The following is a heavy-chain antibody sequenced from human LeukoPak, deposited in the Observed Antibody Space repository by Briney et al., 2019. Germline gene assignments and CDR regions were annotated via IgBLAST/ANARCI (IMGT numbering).Heavy chain of an antibody. D-gene: IGHD1-14*01. J-gene: IGHJ4*02. Sequence: SQTLPLTCAISGDSVSSNGVAWNWIRQSPSRGLEWLGRTYYGSKWNNDYALSVKSRITINPDTSKNQFSLQLNSVTPEDTAVYYCTRGRNSAFDYWGQGTLVTVSS. CDR3: TRGRNSAFDY. CDR2: TYYGSKWNN. V-gene: IGHV6-1*01. CDR1: GDSVSSNGVA.